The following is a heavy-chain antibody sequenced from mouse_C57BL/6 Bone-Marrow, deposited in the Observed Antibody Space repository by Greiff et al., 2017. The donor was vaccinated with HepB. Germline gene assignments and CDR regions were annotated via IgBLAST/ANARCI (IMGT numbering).Heavy chain of an antibody. J-gene: IGHJ2*01. CDR1: GFTFSDYG. V-gene: IGHV5-17*01. CDR2: ISSGSSTI. Sequence: EVKVVESGGGLVKPGGSLKLSCAASGFTFSDYGMHWVRQAPEKGLEWVAYISSGSSTIYYADTVKGRFTISRDNAKNTLFLQMTSLRSEDTAMYYCARGPYYYGSSYVDYWGQGTTLTVSS. CDR3: ARGPYYYGSSYVDY. D-gene: IGHD1-1*01.